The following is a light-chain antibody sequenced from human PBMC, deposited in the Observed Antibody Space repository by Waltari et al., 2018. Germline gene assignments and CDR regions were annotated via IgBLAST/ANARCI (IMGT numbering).Light chain of an antibody. V-gene: IGKV1-5*03. J-gene: IGKJ4*01. CDR1: QTVKNN. CDR3: QQYNDMPVT. Sequence: DIQMTQSPSTLSASVGDRVTITCRASQTVKNNLAWYQQKPGKAPRALIHKVYRLESGVPSSFSGRGYGTEFTLTISSLQPGDFATYYCQQYNDMPVTFGGGTKVEIK. CDR2: KVY.